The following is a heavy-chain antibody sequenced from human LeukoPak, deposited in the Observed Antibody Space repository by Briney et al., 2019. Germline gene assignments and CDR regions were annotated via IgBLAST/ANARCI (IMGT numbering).Heavy chain of an antibody. Sequence: PGGSLRLSCAASGFTFSSYWMSWVRQAPGKGLEWVANIKQDGSEKYYVDSVKGRFTISRDNAKNSLYLQMNSLRAEDTAVYYCARARRGYSYGNYYYYYYMDVWGKGTTVTVSS. CDR3: ARARRGYSYGNYYYYYYMDV. CDR2: IKQDGSEK. CDR1: GFTFSSYW. J-gene: IGHJ6*03. D-gene: IGHD5-18*01. V-gene: IGHV3-7*01.